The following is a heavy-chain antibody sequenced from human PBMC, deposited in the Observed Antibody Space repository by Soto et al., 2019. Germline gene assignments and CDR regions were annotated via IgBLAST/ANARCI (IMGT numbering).Heavy chain of an antibody. Sequence: QVQLVESGGGVVQPGRSLRLSCAASGFTFSSYGMHWVRQAPGKGLEWVAVISYDGSNKYYADSVKGRFTISRDNSQNTLDLQMNGLRAQHTAVYYCAKDHHRNDEGGWGQGTLVTVSS. CDR3: AKDHHRNDEGG. V-gene: IGHV3-30*18. CDR1: GFTFSSYG. J-gene: IGHJ4*02. D-gene: IGHD1-1*01. CDR2: ISYDGSNK.